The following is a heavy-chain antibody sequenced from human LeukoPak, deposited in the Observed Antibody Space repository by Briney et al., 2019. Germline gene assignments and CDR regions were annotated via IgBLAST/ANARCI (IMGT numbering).Heavy chain of an antibody. J-gene: IGHJ6*02. CDR2: IYSDGDT. Sequence: GGSLRLSCAASGFTVSTNYMNWVRQTPGKGLEGVSVIYSDGDTYYADSVKGRFIISRDNSKNTLYLQMNSLRAEDTAVYYCARGRSGEVIFRVDHGMDVWGQGTTVTVSS. V-gene: IGHV3-53*01. D-gene: IGHD3-3*01. CDR1: GFTVSTNY. CDR3: ARGRSGEVIFRVDHGMDV.